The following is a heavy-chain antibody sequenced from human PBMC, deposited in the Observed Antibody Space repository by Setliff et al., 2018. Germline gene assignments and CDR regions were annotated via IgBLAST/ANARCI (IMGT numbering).Heavy chain of an antibody. D-gene: IGHD4-17*01. CDR1: GGSVSSGSYY. CDR2: IYYSGST. J-gene: IGHJ4*02. CDR3: AREVYGDYPTYYFDY. Sequence: SETLSLTCTVSGGSVSSGSYYWSWIRQPPGKGLEWIGYIYYSGSTNYNPSLKSRVTISVDTSKNQFSLKLSSVTAADTAVYYCAREVYGDYPTYYFDYWGQGTLVTVSS. V-gene: IGHV4-61*01.